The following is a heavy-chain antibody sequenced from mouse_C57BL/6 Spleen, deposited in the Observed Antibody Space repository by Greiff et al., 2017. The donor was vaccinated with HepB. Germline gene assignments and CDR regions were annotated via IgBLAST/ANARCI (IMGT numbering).Heavy chain of an antibody. D-gene: IGHD2-3*01. V-gene: IGHV1-72*01. CDR3: ARSDDGLYYYAMDY. CDR1: GYTFTSYW. CDR2: IDPNSGGT. J-gene: IGHJ4*01. Sequence: QVQLQQPGAELVKPGASVKLSCKASGYTFTSYWMHWVKQRPGRGLEWIGRIDPNSGGTKYNEKFKSKATLTVDKPSSTAYMQLSSLTSEDSAVYYGARSDDGLYYYAMDYWGQGTSVTVSS.